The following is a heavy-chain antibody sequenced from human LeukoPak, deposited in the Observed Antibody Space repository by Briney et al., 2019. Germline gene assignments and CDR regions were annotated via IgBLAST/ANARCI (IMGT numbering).Heavy chain of an antibody. CDR3: ASVAAAPPYYFDY. V-gene: IGHV3-33*01. J-gene: IGHJ4*02. CDR1: GFTFSSYG. D-gene: IGHD6-13*01. Sequence: SGGSLRLSCAASGFTFSSYGMHWVRQAPGKGLEWVAVIWYDGSNKYYADSVKGRFTISRDNSKNTLYLQMNSLRAEDTAVYYCASVAAAPPYYFDYWGQGTLVTVSS. CDR2: IWYDGSNK.